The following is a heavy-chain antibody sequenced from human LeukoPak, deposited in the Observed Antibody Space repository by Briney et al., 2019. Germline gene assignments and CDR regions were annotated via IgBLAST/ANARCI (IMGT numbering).Heavy chain of an antibody. CDR3: ARAPRDSSSSNYMRRFDY. CDR2: IYHSGST. J-gene: IGHJ4*02. Sequence: PSETLSLTCAVSGYSISSDNYWVWIRQPPGQGLEWTGGIYHSGSTYYNPSLKSRVTMSVDTSKNQFSLKLSPVTAADTAVYYCARAPRDSSSSNYMRRFDYWGQGTLVTVSS. V-gene: IGHV4-38-2*01. CDR1: GYSISSDNY. D-gene: IGHD3-22*01.